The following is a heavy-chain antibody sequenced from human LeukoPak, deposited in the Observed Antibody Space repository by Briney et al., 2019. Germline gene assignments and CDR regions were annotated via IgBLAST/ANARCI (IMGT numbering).Heavy chain of an antibody. J-gene: IGHJ2*01. V-gene: IGHV1-8*03. CDR2: MNPNSGNT. Sequence: ASVKVSCKASGYTFTSYDINWVRQATGQGLEWMGWMNPNSGNTGYAQKFQGRVTITRNTSISTAYMELSSLRSEDTAVYYCARDQAAVTTPLDWSFALWGRGTLVTVSS. CDR1: GYTFTSYD. CDR3: ARDQAAVTTPLDWSFAL. D-gene: IGHD4-17*01.